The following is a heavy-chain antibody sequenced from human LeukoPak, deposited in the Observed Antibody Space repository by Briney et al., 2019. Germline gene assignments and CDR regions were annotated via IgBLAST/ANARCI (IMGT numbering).Heavy chain of an antibody. CDR2: IYYSGST. D-gene: IGHD6-13*01. Sequence: PSETLSLTCTVSGGSISSSSYYWGWIRQPPGKGLEWIGSIYYSGSTYYNPSLKSRVSISVDTSKNQFSLKLSSVTAADTAVYYCARLEIAAAGNRWFDPWGLGTLVTVSS. CDR3: ARLEIAAAGNRWFDP. J-gene: IGHJ5*02. CDR1: GGSISSSSYY. V-gene: IGHV4-39*07.